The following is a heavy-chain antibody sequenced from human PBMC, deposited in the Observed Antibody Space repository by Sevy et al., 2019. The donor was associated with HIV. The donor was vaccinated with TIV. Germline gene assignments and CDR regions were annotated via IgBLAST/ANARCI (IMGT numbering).Heavy chain of an antibody. CDR1: GFTFSAYN. CDR2: ISSSSDYK. D-gene: IGHD3-3*01. J-gene: IGHJ4*02. Sequence: GGSLRLSCAASGFTFSAYNMIWVRRAPGKGLEWVSSISSSSDYKYYADSMKGRFTISIDNAKNSLSLQMDSLRAEDTAVYYCARSIGEGPLRFLECLLPGDYWGQGTLVTVSS. CDR3: ARSIGEGPLRFLECLLPGDY. V-gene: IGHV3-21*01.